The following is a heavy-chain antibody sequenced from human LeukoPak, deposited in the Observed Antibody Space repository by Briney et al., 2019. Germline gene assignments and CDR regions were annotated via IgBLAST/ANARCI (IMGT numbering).Heavy chain of an antibody. V-gene: IGHV1-2*02. D-gene: IGHD6-13*01. CDR2: INPNSGGT. CDR3: ARDSGQQLVPSNWFDP. CDR1: GYTFTGYY. Sequence: GASVKVSCKASGYTFTGYYMHWVRQAPGQGLEWMGWINPNSGGTNYSQKFQGRVTITRDTSASTAYMELSSLRSEDTAVYYCARDSGQQLVPSNWFDPWGQGTLVTVSS. J-gene: IGHJ5*02.